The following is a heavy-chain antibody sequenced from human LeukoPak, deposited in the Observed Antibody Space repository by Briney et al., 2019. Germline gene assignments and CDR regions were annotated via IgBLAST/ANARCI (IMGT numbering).Heavy chain of an antibody. V-gene: IGHV3-74*01. CDR2: ICPDGTVT. J-gene: IGHJ4*02. Sequence: PGGSLRLSCAASGFTFSTYCMHWVRQAPGKGPMWVSRICPDGTVTNYADSVKARFIISRDNARNTVYLQMNSLRVEDTAVSYCVRDFRSADYWGQGTLVTVSS. CDR3: VRDFRSADY. CDR1: GFTFSTYC.